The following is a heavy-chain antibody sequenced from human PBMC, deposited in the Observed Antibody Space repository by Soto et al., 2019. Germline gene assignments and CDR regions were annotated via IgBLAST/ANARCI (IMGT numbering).Heavy chain of an antibody. J-gene: IGHJ5*02. CDR1: GYTLTELS. V-gene: IGHV1-24*01. CDR2: FDPEDGET. Sequence: ASVKVSCKVSGYTLTELSMHWVRQAPGKGLEWKGGFDPEDGETIYAQKFQGRVTMTEDTSTDTAYMELSSLRSEDTAVYYCATVGYCGSTSCHPTRGGNWFDPWGQGTLVTVSS. CDR3: ATVGYCGSTSCHPTRGGNWFDP. D-gene: IGHD2-2*03.